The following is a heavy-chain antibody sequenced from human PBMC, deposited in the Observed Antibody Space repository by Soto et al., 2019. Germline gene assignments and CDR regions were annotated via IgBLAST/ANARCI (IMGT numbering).Heavy chain of an antibody. CDR3: ARVPRITIFGVVTFPFDY. Sequence: PSETLSLTCAVYGGSFSGYYWSWIRQPPGKGLEWIGEINHSGSTNYNPSLKSRVTISVDTSKNQFSLKLSSVTAADTAVYYCARVPRITIFGVVTFPFDYWGQGTMVTVSS. V-gene: IGHV4-34*01. CDR1: GGSFSGYY. D-gene: IGHD3-3*01. J-gene: IGHJ4*02. CDR2: INHSGST.